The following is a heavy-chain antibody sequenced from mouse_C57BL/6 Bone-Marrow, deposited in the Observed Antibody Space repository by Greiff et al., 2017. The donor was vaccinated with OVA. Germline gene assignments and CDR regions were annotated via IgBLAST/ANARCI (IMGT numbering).Heavy chain of an antibody. CDR3: AVLTSVGLYYFDY. J-gene: IGHJ2*01. D-gene: IGHD1-1*01. CDR2: IDPEDGET. V-gene: IGHV14-2*01. Sequence: VQLQQSGAELVKPGASVKLSCTASGFNIKDYYMHWVKQRTEQGLEWIGRIDPEDGETKYAPKFQGKATITADTSSNTAYLQHSSLTSEDTAAYYCAVLTSVGLYYFDYWGQGTTLTVAS. CDR1: GFNIKDYY.